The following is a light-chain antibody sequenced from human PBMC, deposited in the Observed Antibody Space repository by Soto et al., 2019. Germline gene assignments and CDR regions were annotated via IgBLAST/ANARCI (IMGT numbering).Light chain of an antibody. J-gene: IGKJ5*01. V-gene: IGKV3-15*01. Sequence: ETVMTQSSATLSVSPGERATLSCRASQSVRNNLAWYQQKPGQAPRLLIYGASTRATAIPARFTGSGSGTEFTLTISSLQSEDFAVYYCQQYNDWPPITFGQGTRLEIK. CDR2: GAS. CDR3: QQYNDWPPIT. CDR1: QSVRNN.